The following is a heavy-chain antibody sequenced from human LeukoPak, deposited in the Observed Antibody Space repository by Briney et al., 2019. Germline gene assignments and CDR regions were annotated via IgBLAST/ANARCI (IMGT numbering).Heavy chain of an antibody. J-gene: IGHJ4*02. CDR1: GGSISSSSYS. Sequence: PSETLSLTCTVSGGSISSSSYSWGWTRQPPGKGLEWIGSIYYSGSTYYNPSLKSRVTISVDTSKNQFSLKLSSVTAADTAVYYCARQEQWLEYYFDYWGQGTLVTVSS. V-gene: IGHV4-39*01. D-gene: IGHD6-19*01. CDR2: IYYSGST. CDR3: ARQEQWLEYYFDY.